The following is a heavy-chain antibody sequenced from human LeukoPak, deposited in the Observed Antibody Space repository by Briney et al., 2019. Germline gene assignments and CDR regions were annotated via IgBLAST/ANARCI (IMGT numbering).Heavy chain of an antibody. J-gene: IGHJ4*02. Sequence: PGGSLRLSCAASGFTFSSHWMHWVRQAPGKGLVWVSRIESDGSTKMYADSVRGRFTISRDNAKNTLYLQINSLRAEDTAVYYCAREHRGAGATVDYWGQGILVTVSS. CDR3: AREHRGAGATVDY. CDR2: IESDGSTK. V-gene: IGHV3-74*03. CDR1: GFTFSSHW. D-gene: IGHD1-26*01.